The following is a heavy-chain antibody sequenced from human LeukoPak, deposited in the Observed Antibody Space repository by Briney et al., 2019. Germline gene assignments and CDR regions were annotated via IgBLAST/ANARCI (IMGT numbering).Heavy chain of an antibody. J-gene: IGHJ4*02. CDR1: GFTYGNYL. D-gene: IGHD1-26*01. Sequence: GGSLRLSCAASGFTYGNYLMHWVRHAPGKGLVWVSRISPDGRSTNYADFVKGRFTVSRDNAMNTVYLQMNSLRTEDTAVYYCVRGASGGHYVIDYWGQGTLVTVSS. CDR3: VRGASGGHYVIDY. V-gene: IGHV3-74*01. CDR2: ISPDGRST.